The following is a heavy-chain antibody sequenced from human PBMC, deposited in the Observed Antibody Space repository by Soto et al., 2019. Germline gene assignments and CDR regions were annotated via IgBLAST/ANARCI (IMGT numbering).Heavy chain of an antibody. V-gene: IGHV3-23*01. CDR2: INRMDGST. CDR3: AKNYYFDN. J-gene: IGHJ4*02. Sequence: EVQLLESGGGSIQPGGSLGLSCVASGFTFSSFARSGVPQAPGRGLEWVSSINRMDGSTYYADSVKGRLTISRDNSKNTLYLQMDSLRAEDTAVYYCAKNYYFDNWGQGTLVIVSS. CDR1: GFTFSSFA.